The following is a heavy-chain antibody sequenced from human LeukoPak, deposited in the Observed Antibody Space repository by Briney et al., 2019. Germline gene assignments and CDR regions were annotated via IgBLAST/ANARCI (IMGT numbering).Heavy chain of an antibody. V-gene: IGHV1-2*02. CDR1: GYTFTGYY. CDR2: INPNSGGT. CDR3: AREPMVRGYYYMDV. J-gene: IGHJ6*03. Sequence: ASVKVSCKASGYTFTGYYMHWERQAPGQGLEWMGWINPNSGGTNYAQKFQGRVTMTRDTSISTAYMELSRLRSDDTAVYYCAREPMVRGYYYMDVWGKGTTVTISS. D-gene: IGHD3-10*01.